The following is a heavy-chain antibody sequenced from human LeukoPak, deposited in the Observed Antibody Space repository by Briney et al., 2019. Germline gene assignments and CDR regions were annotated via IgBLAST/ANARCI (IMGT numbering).Heavy chain of an antibody. V-gene: IGHV4-34*01. D-gene: IGHD3-3*01. CDR2: INHSGST. CDR3: ARGGYYDSWSGYYLNWYFDL. CDR1: GGSFSGYY. J-gene: IGHJ2*01. Sequence: PSETLSLTCAVYGGSFSGYYWSWIRQPPGKGLEWIGEINHSGSTNYNPSLKSRVTISVDTSKNQFSLKLSSVTAADTAVYYCARGGYYDSWSGYYLNWYFDLWGRGTLVTVSS.